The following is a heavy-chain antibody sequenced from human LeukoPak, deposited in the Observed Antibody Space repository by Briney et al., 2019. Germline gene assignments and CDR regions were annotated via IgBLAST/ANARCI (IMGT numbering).Heavy chain of an antibody. CDR1: GYTFTSYG. D-gene: IGHD4-11*01. CDR2: ISAYNGNT. CDR3: ARDITTQENWFDP. V-gene: IGHV1-18*01. J-gene: IGHJ5*02. Sequence: ASVTVSCTASGYTFTSYGISWVRQAPGQGLEWMGWISAYNGNTNYAQKLQGRVTMTTDTSTSTAYMELRSLRFDDTAVYYCARDITTQENWFDPWGQGTLVTVSS.